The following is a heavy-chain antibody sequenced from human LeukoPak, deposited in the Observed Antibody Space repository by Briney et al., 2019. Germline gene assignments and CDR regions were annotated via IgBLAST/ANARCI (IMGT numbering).Heavy chain of an antibody. Sequence: ASVKVSCKASGYSFADYYMHWVRQAPGQGLEWMGWIKPNSGGTRSAQKFQGRVTMTRDTSISTAYMELSSLRYDDTAVYYCAREAVLLWFGELGSSNSFDPWGQGTLVTVSS. V-gene: IGHV1-2*02. J-gene: IGHJ5*02. CDR3: AREAVLLWFGELGSSNSFDP. CDR2: IKPNSGGT. CDR1: GYSFADYY. D-gene: IGHD3-10*01.